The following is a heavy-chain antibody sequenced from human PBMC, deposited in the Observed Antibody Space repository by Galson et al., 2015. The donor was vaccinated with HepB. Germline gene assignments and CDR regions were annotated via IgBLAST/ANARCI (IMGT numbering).Heavy chain of an antibody. CDR2: IHWDDDK. CDR3: AHRRELLWFGESYYYMDV. CDR1: GFSLTISGVG. V-gene: IGHV2-5*02. J-gene: IGHJ6*03. Sequence: PALVKPTQTLTLTCTFPGFSLTISGVGVGWIRQPPGKALEWLALIHWDDDKRYSPSLKSRLTITKDTSKNQVVLTMTIMDPVDTATYYCAHRRELLWFGESYYYMDVWGKGTTVTVSS. D-gene: IGHD3-10*01.